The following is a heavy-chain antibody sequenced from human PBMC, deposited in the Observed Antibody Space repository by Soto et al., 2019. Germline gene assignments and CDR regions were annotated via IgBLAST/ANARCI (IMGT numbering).Heavy chain of an antibody. CDR1: GFTFSRYS. D-gene: IGHD6-13*01. Sequence: EVQLLESGGGLVQPGGSLRLSCAASGFTFSRYSMSWVRQAPGKGLEWVSAISGSGGRTYYADSVKGRFTISRDNSTNTLYLQLNSLRAEDTAVYYCAYSSTPFDSWGQGTLVTVSS. CDR3: AYSSTPFDS. CDR2: ISGSGGRT. V-gene: IGHV3-23*01. J-gene: IGHJ4*02.